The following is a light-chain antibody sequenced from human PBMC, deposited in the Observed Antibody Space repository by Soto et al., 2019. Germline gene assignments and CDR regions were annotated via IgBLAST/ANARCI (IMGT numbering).Light chain of an antibody. CDR2: GAS. CDR3: QQYGRSPPFT. CDR1: QSVSSTY. J-gene: IGKJ2*01. V-gene: IGKV3-20*01. Sequence: EIVLTQSPGTLSLSPGERATLSCRASQSVSSTYIAWYQQNPGQAPRLLIYGASSRATGIPDRFSGSGSGTDFTLTISRLEPEDFEVYFCQQYGRSPPFTFGQGTKVDIK.